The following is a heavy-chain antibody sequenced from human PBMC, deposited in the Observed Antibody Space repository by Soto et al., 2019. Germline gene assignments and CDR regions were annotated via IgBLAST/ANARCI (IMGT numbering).Heavy chain of an antibody. CDR3: ARASYDSSTYYLDY. V-gene: IGHV4-30-4*01. CDR1: GASISSGDYY. D-gene: IGHD3-22*01. J-gene: IGHJ4*02. CDR2: IYYSGST. Sequence: SETLSLTCTVSGASISSGDYYWTWIRQPPGKGLEWIGSIYYSGSTYYNPSLKSRVTISVDTSNNQFSLKLSSVTAADTAVYYCARASYDSSTYYLDYWGQGT.